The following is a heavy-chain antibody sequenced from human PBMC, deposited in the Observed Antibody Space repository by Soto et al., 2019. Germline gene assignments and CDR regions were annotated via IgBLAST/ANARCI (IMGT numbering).Heavy chain of an antibody. CDR2: IIPFFDTA. V-gene: IGHV1-69*05. CDR3: ARDPSYYGMDV. Sequence: SVKVSCKASGGTFSSHAFSWVRQAPGQGLEWMGDIIPFFDTADYAQKFQGRVTITRDTSASTAYMELSSLRSEDTAVYYCARDPSYYGMDVWGQGTTVTVSS. J-gene: IGHJ6*02. CDR1: GGTFSSHA.